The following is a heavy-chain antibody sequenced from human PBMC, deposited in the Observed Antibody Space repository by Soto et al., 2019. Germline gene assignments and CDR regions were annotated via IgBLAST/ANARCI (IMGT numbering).Heavy chain of an antibody. CDR1: GGSISSYY. D-gene: IGHD3-10*01. Sequence: QVQLQESGPGLVKPSETLSLTCTVSGGSISSYYWSWIRQPPGKGLEWIGYIYYSGSTNYNPSLKSRVTISVDTSKNQFSLKLSSVTAADTAVYYCAIGNWYYFDYWGQGTLVTVSS. J-gene: IGHJ4*02. CDR2: IYYSGST. CDR3: AIGNWYYFDY. V-gene: IGHV4-59*01.